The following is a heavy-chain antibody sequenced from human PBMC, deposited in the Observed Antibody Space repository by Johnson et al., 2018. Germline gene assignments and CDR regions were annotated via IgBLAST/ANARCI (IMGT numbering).Heavy chain of an antibody. CDR1: GGSISSYY. D-gene: IGHD3-10*01. CDR3: AGIGGGTIPKYYHYDMDV. Sequence: QVQLQESGPGLVKPSETLSLTCTVSGGSISSYYWSWIRQPPGKGLEWIGYVFYSGAPKYTPSIKSRVTISMDTSKNQFSLQLRSATAADTAVFYCAGIGGGTIPKYYHYDMDVWGQGTTVTVSS. J-gene: IGHJ6*02. CDR2: VFYSGAP. V-gene: IGHV4-59*01.